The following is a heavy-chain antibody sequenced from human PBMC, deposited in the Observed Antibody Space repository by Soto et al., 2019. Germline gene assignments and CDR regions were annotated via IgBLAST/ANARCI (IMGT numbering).Heavy chain of an antibody. V-gene: IGHV4-4*07. CDR2: INSDGNT. CDR1: GGSLFGDY. J-gene: IGHJ5*02. CDR3: TRARRLENWFDP. D-gene: IGHD5-12*01. Sequence: LSLTCTVSGGSLFGDYCTWIRQPAGGGLEWIGRINSDGNTNYSPSLKSRVTMSVDPSRKHFSLNLPSVTAADTASSFGTRARRLENWFDPWGPRIQVTVSS.